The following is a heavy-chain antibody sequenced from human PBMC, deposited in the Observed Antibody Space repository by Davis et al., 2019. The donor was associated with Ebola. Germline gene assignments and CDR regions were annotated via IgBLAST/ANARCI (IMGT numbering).Heavy chain of an antibody. CDR3: AKDRHKYQLPLRFDP. D-gene: IGHD2-2*01. CDR2: ISGSGGST. V-gene: IGHV3-23*01. J-gene: IGHJ5*02. Sequence: PGGSLRLSCAASGFTFSSYAMSWVRQAPGKGLEWVSAISGSGGSTYYADSVKGRFTISRDNSKNTLYLQMNSLRAEDTAVYYCAKDRHKYQLPLRFDPWGQGTLVTVSS. CDR1: GFTFSSYA.